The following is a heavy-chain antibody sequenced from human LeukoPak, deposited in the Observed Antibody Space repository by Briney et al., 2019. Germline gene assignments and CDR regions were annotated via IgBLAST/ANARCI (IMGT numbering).Heavy chain of an antibody. D-gene: IGHD6-13*01. J-gene: IGHJ3*01. CDR1: GYTFTDHY. Sequence: GASVKVSCKASGYTFTDHYMHWVRQAPGQGLEWLGWIKPDSGGINYAQNFQGRVTMTRDTSISTAYMELSRLTSDDTALYFCARVGGGAAAVVFDFWGQGTMVTVSS. CDR3: ARVGGGAAAVVFDF. V-gene: IGHV1-2*02. CDR2: IKPDSGGI.